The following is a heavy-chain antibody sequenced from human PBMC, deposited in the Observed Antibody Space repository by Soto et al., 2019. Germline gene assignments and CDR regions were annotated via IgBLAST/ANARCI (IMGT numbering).Heavy chain of an antibody. Sequence: EVQLVESGGGLVQPGGSLRLSCAASGFTFSSYWMSWVRQAPGKGLEWVANIKQDGSEKYYVDSVKGRFTISRDNAKNSLYLQMNSLRAEDTAGYYCARGRGCSTGCHNFDYWGQGTLVTVSS. D-gene: IGHD2-2*01. CDR1: GFTFSSYW. CDR2: IKQDGSEK. J-gene: IGHJ4*02. V-gene: IGHV3-7*01. CDR3: ARGRGCSTGCHNFDY.